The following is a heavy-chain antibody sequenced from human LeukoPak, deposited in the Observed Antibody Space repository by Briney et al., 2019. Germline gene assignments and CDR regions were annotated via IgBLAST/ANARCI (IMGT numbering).Heavy chain of an antibody. V-gene: IGHV1-24*01. J-gene: IGHJ5*02. D-gene: IGHD6-13*01. CDR3: ATASSSWYGLTFDP. CDR1: GYTLTELS. CDR2: FDPEDGET. Sequence: ASVKVSCKVSGYTLTELSMHWVRQAPGKGLEWMGGFDPEDGETIYAQKFQGRVTMTEDTSTGTAYMELSSLRSEDTAVYYCATASSSWYGLTFDPWGQGTLVTVSS.